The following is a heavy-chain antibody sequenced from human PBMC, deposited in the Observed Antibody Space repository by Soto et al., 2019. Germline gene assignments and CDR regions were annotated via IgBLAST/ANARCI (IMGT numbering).Heavy chain of an antibody. CDR3: ARGWGTIFDY. Sequence: QVQPQQWGAGLLKPSETLSLICAVYGGSFSGYYWNWIRQPPGKGLEWIGEINHSGSTNYNPSLKSRVTISVDTSKNQFSLKLSSVTAADTAVYYCARGWGTIFDYWGQGTLVTVSS. CDR2: INHSGST. CDR1: GGSFSGYY. V-gene: IGHV4-34*01. D-gene: IGHD7-27*01. J-gene: IGHJ4*02.